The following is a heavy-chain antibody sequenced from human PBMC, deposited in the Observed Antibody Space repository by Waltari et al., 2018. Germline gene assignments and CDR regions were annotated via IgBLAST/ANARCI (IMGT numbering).Heavy chain of an antibody. Sequence: EVQLVESGGGLVQPGRSLRLSCAASGFTFDDYAMHWVWQAPGKGLEWVSGISWNSGSIGYADSVKCRFTISRDNAKNSLYLQMNSLRAEDMALYYCAKGGSSSLPLNWYFDLWGRGTLVTVSS. D-gene: IGHD6-13*01. CDR2: ISWNSGSI. CDR1: GFTFDDYA. CDR3: AKGGSSSLPLNWYFDL. J-gene: IGHJ2*01. V-gene: IGHV3-9*03.